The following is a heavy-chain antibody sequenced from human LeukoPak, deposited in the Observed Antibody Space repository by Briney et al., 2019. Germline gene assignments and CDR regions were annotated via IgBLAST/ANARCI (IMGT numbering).Heavy chain of an antibody. CDR3: ARDTLGGIAYD. V-gene: IGHV3-23*01. CDR1: GFTFSSYA. J-gene: IGHJ4*02. CDR2: IYTVGST. Sequence: GGSLRLSCAASGFTFSSYAMSWVRQAPGKGLEWVSAIYTVGSTFYADSVKGRFSISRDHSKNTLYLQMNSLRVEDTAVYYCARDTLGGIAYDWGQGTLVTVSS. D-gene: IGHD2-15*01.